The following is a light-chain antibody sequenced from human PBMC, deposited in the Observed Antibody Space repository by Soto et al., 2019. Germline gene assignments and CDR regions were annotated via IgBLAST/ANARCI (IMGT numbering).Light chain of an antibody. CDR3: SSYAGSNWV. Sequence: QSVLTQPPSASGSPGQSVTISCTGTSSDVGGYNYVSWYQQHPGKAPKLMIYEVSKRPSGVHDRFSGSKSGNTASLTVSGLQAEDEADYYCSSYAGSNWVFGGGTQLTVL. CDR2: EVS. V-gene: IGLV2-8*01. J-gene: IGLJ3*02. CDR1: SSDVGGYNY.